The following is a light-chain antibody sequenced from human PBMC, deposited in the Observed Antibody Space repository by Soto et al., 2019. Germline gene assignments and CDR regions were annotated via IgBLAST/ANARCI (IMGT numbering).Light chain of an antibody. J-gene: IGKJ4*01. CDR1: QSVSSN. CDR3: QQYNNWPPVT. V-gene: IGKV3-15*01. CDR2: GAS. Sequence: EIVMTQSPATLSVSPGERATLSCRASQSVSSNLAWYQQKPGQAPRLLIYGASTRATGIPARFSGSGSGTEFTLPFSSLQSEDFAVYYCQQYNNWPPVTFAGGTKVEIK.